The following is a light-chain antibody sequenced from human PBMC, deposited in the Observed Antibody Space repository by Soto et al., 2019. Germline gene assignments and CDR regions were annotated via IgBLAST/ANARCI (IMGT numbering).Light chain of an antibody. V-gene: IGKV1-39*01. CDR3: QQTYTTPEIT. Sequence: DIQMTQSPSSLSADVGDRVTITCRASQSLSDYLNWYQQKPGKAPNLLIHGASTLQSGVPSRFSGGGSGTEFTLTISSLQPEDFATYYCQQTYTTPEITFGQGTRLDIK. CDR2: GAS. CDR1: QSLSDY. J-gene: IGKJ5*01.